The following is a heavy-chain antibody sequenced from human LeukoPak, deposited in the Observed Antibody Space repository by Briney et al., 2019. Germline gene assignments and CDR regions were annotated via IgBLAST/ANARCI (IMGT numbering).Heavy chain of an antibody. J-gene: IGHJ5*02. CDR3: ARVGSKTRGRFDP. V-gene: IGHV3-30-3*01. Sequence: GGSLRLSCAASGFTFSSYAMHWVRQAPGKGLEWVAVISYDGSNKYYADSVKGRFTISRDNSKNTLYLQMNSLRAEDTAVYYCARVGSKTRGRFDPWGQGTLVTVSS. CDR1: GFTFSSYA. CDR2: ISYDGSNK. D-gene: IGHD1-26*01.